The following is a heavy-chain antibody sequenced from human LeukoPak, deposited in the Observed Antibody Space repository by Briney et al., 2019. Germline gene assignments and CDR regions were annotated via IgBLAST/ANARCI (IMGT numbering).Heavy chain of an antibody. CDR1: GFTFSSYS. CDR2: IGSSSSYI. V-gene: IGHV3-21*01. Sequence: GGSLRLSCAASGFTFSSYSMNWVRQAPGKGLEWVSSIGSSSSYIYYADSVKGRFTISRDNAKNSLYLQMNSLRAEDTAVYYCARGGYTLYWYFDLWGRSTLVTVSS. D-gene: IGHD6-13*01. J-gene: IGHJ2*01. CDR3: ARGGYTLYWYFDL.